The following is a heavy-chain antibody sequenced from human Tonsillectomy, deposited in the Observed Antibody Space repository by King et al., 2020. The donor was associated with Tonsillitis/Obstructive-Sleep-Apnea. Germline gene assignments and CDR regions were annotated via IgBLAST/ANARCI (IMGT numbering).Heavy chain of an antibody. CDR2: ISGDGGRT. CDR1: GFTFDDYV. D-gene: IGHD3-3*01. CDR3: AKALFWSGDTAVDY. J-gene: IGHJ4*02. Sequence: VQLVESGGGVVQPGGSLRLSCAASGFTFDDYVMHWVRQAPGKGLEWVSLISGDGGRTYYADSVKGRFTISRDNSKNSLYLQMNSLRTEDTAFYYCAKALFWSGDTAVDYWGQGTLVTVSS. V-gene: IGHV3-43*02.